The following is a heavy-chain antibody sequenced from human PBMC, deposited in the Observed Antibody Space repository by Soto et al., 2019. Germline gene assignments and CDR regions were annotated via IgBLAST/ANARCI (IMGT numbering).Heavy chain of an antibody. V-gene: IGHV4-31*03. J-gene: IGHJ4*02. CDR2: IYYSGST. D-gene: IGHD3-10*01. CDR3: ARVPSHAKTGYYFDY. Sequence: QVQLQESGPGLVKPSQTPSLTCTVSGGSISSGGYYWSWIRQHPGKGLEWIGYIYYSGSTYYNPSLKSRVTISVDTSKNQFSLKLSSVTAADTAVYYCARVPSHAKTGYYFDYWGQGTLVTVSS. CDR1: GGSISSGGYY.